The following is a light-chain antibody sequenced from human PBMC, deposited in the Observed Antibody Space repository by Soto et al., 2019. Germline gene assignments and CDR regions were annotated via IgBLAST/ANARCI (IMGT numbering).Light chain of an antibody. CDR2: GAS. V-gene: IGKV3-20*01. CDR1: QSVSSSY. J-gene: IGKJ1*01. CDR3: QQYGSSPRT. Sequence: IVLTQSLGTLSLYPGERATLSCLASQSVSSSYLAWYQQKPGQAPRLLIYGASSRATGIPDRFSGSGSGTDFTLTISRLEPEDFAVYYCQQYGSSPRTFGQGTKVDIK.